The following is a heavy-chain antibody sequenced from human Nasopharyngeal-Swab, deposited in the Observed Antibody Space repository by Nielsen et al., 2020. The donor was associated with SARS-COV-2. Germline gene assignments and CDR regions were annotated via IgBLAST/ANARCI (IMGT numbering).Heavy chain of an antibody. V-gene: IGHV3-11*04. Sequence: WIRQPPGKGLEWVPFISSSGSIAYYADSVKGRFTISRDNANNSLYLQMNSLRADDTAVYYCVRDGALIQLWLLPHALDIWGQGTMVTVSS. CDR2: ISSSGSIA. CDR3: VRDGALIQLWLLPHALDI. D-gene: IGHD5-18*01. J-gene: IGHJ3*02.